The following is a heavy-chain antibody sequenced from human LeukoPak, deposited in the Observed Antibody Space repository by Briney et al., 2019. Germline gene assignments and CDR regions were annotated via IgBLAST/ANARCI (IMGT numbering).Heavy chain of an antibody. CDR3: AWDLFGELFGVPFGY. D-gene: IGHD3-10*02. CDR2: TIPIFGTA. Sequence: ASVKVSCKASGYSFTSYGFNWVRQAPGQGLEWMGGTIPIFGTANYAQKLQGRVTITTDESTSTAYMELSSLRSEDTAVYYCAWDLFGELFGVPFGYWGQGTLVTVSS. V-gene: IGHV1-69*05. CDR1: GYSFTSYG. J-gene: IGHJ4*02.